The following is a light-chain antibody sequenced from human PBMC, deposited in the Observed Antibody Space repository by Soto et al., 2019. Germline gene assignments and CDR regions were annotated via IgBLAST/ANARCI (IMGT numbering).Light chain of an antibody. CDR1: QSVRSN. CDR2: GAS. Sequence: EVVMTQSPATLSVSPGERATLSCRASQSVRSNFAWYQQKPGQAPRLLIYGASTRATGVQSRFSGRGSGTDFTLTIRSLQAEDVAVYYCKQYYSTPLTFGGGTKVDI. J-gene: IGKJ4*01. V-gene: IGKV3-15*01. CDR3: KQYYSTPLT.